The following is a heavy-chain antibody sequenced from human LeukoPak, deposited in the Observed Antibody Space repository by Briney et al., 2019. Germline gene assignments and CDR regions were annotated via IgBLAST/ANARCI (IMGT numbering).Heavy chain of an antibody. V-gene: IGHV1-69*06. J-gene: IGHJ3*02. CDR1: GGTFSSYA. CDR2: IIPIFGTA. CDR3: ARGRALPGWVHHHDAFDI. D-gene: IGHD5-24*01. Sequence: ASVKVSCKASGGTFSSYAISWVRQAPGQGLEWMGGIIPIFGTANYAQKFQGRVTITADKSTNTAYMELSSLRSEDTAVYYCARGRALPGWVHHHDAFDIWGQGTMLTVSS.